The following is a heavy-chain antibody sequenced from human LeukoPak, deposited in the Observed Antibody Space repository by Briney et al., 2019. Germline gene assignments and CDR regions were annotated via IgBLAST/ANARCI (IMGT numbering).Heavy chain of an antibody. CDR1: GFTFGDYA. CDR3: AKDGFVGEDAFDI. CDR2: IYSGGST. D-gene: IGHD3-16*01. V-gene: IGHV3-NL1*01. J-gene: IGHJ3*02. Sequence: GRSLRLSCTASGFTFGDYAINWVRQAPGKGLEWVSVIYSGGSTYYADSVKGRFTISRDNSKNTLYLQMNSLRAEDTAVYYCAKDGFVGEDAFDIWGQGTMVTVSS.